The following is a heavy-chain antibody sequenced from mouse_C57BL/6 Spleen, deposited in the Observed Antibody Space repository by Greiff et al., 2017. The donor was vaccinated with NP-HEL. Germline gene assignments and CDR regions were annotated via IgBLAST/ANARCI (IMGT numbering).Heavy chain of an antibody. CDR3: TRGRPDFDY. CDR1: GYTFTDYE. J-gene: IGHJ2*01. V-gene: IGHV1-15*01. CDR2: IDPETGGT. Sequence: QVQLQQSGAELVRPGASVTLSCKASGYTFTDYEMHWVKQTPVHGLEWIGAIDPETGGTAYNQKFKGKAILTADKSSSTAYMELRSLTSEDSAVYYCTRGRPDFDYWGQGTTLTVSS.